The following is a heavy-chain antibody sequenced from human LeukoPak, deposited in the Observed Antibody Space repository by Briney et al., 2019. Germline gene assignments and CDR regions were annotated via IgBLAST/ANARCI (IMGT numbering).Heavy chain of an antibody. CDR2: IYSGGST. V-gene: IGHV3-53*01. D-gene: IGHD2-21*02. Sequence: GGSLRLSCAASGFTVSSNYMSWVRQAPGKGLEWVSVIYSGGSTYYADSVKGRFTISRDNSKNTLYLQMNSLRAEDTAVYYCASHYRTAIPRIIMDVWGKGTTVTVSS. CDR3: ASHYRTAIPRIIMDV. CDR1: GFTVSSNY. J-gene: IGHJ6*03.